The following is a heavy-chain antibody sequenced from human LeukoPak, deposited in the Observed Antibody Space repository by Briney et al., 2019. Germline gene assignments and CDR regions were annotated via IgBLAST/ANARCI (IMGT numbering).Heavy chain of an antibody. V-gene: IGHV4-61*01. CDR2: IYYSGST. CDR3: ARGKTYYDISKDAFDI. D-gene: IGHD3-22*01. J-gene: IGHJ3*02. CDR1: GGSVSSGSYY. Sequence: PSETLSLTCSVSGGSVSSGSYYWNWIRQPPGKGLEWVGYIYYSGSTNYNPSLQSRVTISVDTSKNQFSLKLSSVTAADTAVYYCARGKTYYDISKDAFDIWGQGTMVTVSS.